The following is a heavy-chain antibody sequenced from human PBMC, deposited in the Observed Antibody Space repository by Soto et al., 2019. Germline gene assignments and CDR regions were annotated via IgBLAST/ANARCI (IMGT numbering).Heavy chain of an antibody. D-gene: IGHD2-8*01. CDR3: ARASGYCTNGVCYTYGMDV. CDR1: GFTFSSYE. CDR2: ISSSGSTI. J-gene: IGHJ6*02. Sequence: GGSLRLSCAASGFTFSSYEMNCVRQAPGKGLEWVSYISSSGSTIYYADSVKGRFTISRDNAKNSLYLQMNSLRAEDTAVYYCARASGYCTNGVCYTYGMDVWGQGTTVTVSS. V-gene: IGHV3-48*03.